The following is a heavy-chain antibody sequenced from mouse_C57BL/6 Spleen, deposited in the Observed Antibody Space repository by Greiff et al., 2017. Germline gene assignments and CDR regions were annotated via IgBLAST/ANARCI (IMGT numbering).Heavy chain of an antibody. V-gene: IGHV5-9*01. CDR3: ARHDGYYGWYFDV. CDR2: ISGGGGNT. D-gene: IGHD2-3*01. Sequence: EVKVEESGGGLVKPGGSLKLSCAASGFTFSSYTMSWVRQTPEKRLEWVATISGGGGNTYYPDSVKGRFTISRDNAKNTLYLQMSSLRSEDTALYYCARHDGYYGWYFDVWGTGTTVTVSS. CDR1: GFTFSSYT. J-gene: IGHJ1*03.